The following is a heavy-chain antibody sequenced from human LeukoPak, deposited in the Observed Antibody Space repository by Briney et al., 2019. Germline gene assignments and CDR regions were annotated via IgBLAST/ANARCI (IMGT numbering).Heavy chain of an antibody. CDR2: IKQDGSDK. CDR1: GFTFSTYW. V-gene: IGHV3-7*01. Sequence: PGGSLRLPCAASGFTFSTYWMSWVRQAPGKGLEWVANIKQDGSDKYYVDSVKGRFTISRDNAKNSLFLQMNSLRAEDTAVYYCARVRCSSNSCFPDYWGQGTLVTVSP. J-gene: IGHJ4*02. CDR3: ARVRCSSNSCFPDY. D-gene: IGHD2-2*01.